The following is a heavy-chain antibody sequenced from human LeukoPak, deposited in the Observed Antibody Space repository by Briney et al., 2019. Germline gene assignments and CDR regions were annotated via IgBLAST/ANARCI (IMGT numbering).Heavy chain of an antibody. CDR3: ARDKSVYGDYTWFDP. D-gene: IGHD4-17*01. CDR2: ISFDGNNK. V-gene: IGHV3-30-3*01. Sequence: GGSLRLSCAASGFTFNNYAMHWVRQAPGKGLEWVAVISFDGNNKFYADSVKGRFTGSRDNSKNTLYLQMNSLRAEDTAVYYCARDKSVYGDYTWFDPWGQGTLVTVSS. CDR1: GFTFNNYA. J-gene: IGHJ5*02.